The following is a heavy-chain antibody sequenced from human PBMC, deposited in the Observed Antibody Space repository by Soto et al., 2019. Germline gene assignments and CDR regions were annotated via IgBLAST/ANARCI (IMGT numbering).Heavy chain of an antibody. CDR3: AKDTGPN. CDR2: ISWNSNTI. CDR1: GFTFDNYA. V-gene: IGHV3-9*01. Sequence: EVQLVESGGGLVQPGRSLRLSCAASGFTFDNYAMHWVRQAPGKGLEWVSGISWNSNTIAYADSVKGRFIISRDNAKNSLYLQMNSLRPEDTAFYYCAKDTGPNWGQGTLVTVSS. J-gene: IGHJ4*02.